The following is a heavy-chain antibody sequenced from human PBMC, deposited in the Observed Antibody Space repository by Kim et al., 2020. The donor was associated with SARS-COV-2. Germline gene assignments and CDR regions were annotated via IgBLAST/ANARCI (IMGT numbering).Heavy chain of an antibody. CDR3: ARVAAAGYYYYYYGMDV. CDR1: GFTFSSYW. CDR2: IKQGGSEK. D-gene: IGHD6-13*01. J-gene: IGHJ6*02. Sequence: GGSLRLSCAASGFTFSSYWMSWVRQAPGKGLEWVANIKQGGSEKYYVDSVKGRFTISRDNAKNSLYLQMNSLRAEDTAVYYCARVAAAGYYYYYYGMDVWGQGTTVTVSS. V-gene: IGHV3-7*01.